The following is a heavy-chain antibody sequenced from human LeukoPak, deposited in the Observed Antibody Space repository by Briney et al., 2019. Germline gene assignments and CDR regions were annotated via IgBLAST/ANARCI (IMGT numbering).Heavy chain of an antibody. V-gene: IGHV1-2*02. CDR3: ARGKRIAAAGRGRNWFDP. J-gene: IGHJ5*02. D-gene: IGHD6-13*01. Sequence: ASVKVSCKASGYTFTGYYMHWVRQAPGQGLEWMGWINPNSGGTNYAQKFQGRVTMTRDTSIRTAYMELSRLRSDDTAVYYCARGKRIAAAGRGRNWFDPWGQGTLVTVSS. CDR2: INPNSGGT. CDR1: GYTFTGYY.